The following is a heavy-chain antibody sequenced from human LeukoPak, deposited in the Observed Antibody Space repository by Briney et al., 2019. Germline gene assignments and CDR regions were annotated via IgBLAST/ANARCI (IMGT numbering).Heavy chain of an antibody. CDR1: GGSISSYY. CDR2: IYTSGST. Sequence: PSETLSLTCTVSGGSISSYYWSWIRQPAGKGLEWIGRIYTSGSTNYNPSLKSRVTMSVDTSKNQFSLKLSSVTAADTAVYYCAREAWSGSYYKGFHYYGMDVWGRGTTVTVSS. V-gene: IGHV4-4*07. D-gene: IGHD3-10*01. J-gene: IGHJ6*02. CDR3: AREAWSGSYYKGFHYYGMDV.